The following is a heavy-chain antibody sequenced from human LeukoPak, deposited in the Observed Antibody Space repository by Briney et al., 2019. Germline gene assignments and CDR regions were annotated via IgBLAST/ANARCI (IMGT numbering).Heavy chain of an antibody. D-gene: IGHD5-18*01. V-gene: IGHV4-30-2*01. Sequence: SETLSLACAVSGGSISSGGYSWSWIRQPPGKGLEWIGYIYHNGNTYYSPSLKSRVTISVDRSKNQLSLKLSSVTAADTAMYYCASGGYSYGFDYWGQGTLVTVSS. CDR2: IYHNGNT. CDR3: ASGGYSYGFDY. J-gene: IGHJ4*02. CDR1: GGSISSGGYS.